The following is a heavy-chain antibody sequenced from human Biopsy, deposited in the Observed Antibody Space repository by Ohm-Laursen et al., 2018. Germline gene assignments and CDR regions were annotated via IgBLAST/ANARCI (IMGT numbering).Heavy chain of an antibody. CDR2: ISYTGYT. Sequence: GTLPLTCTVSGGSFTGHYWSWIRQPSGKGLEWIGHISYTGYTSYNASLKSRVTISVDTSRNHFSLRLSSLTAADTAVYYCARGSNDFGGLYFPRWGQGTLLTVSS. CDR3: ARGSNDFGGLYFPR. D-gene: IGHD4-23*01. J-gene: IGHJ4*02. CDR1: GGSFTGHY. V-gene: IGHV4-59*11.